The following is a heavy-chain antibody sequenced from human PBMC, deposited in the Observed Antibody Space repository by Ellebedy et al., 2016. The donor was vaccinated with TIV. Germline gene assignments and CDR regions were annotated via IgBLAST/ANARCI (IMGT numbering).Heavy chain of an antibody. CDR2: LIPLFATT. Sequence: AASVKVSCKASGGTFSNYAISWVRQAPGHGLAWMGGLIPLFATTSYAQKFQGRVTITADESTSTAYMELSSLRSEDTAVYYCARDRRAYWGGDCPSWFDPWGQGTLVTVSP. J-gene: IGHJ5*02. D-gene: IGHD2-21*02. CDR1: GGTFSNYA. CDR3: ARDRRAYWGGDCPSWFDP. V-gene: IGHV1-69*13.